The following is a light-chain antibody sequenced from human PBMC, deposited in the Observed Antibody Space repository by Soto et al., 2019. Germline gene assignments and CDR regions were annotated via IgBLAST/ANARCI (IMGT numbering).Light chain of an antibody. J-gene: IGLJ2*01. CDR1: SSDVGAYNY. V-gene: IGLV2-14*01. Sequence: QSVLTQPASVSGSPGQSITISCTGTSSDVGAYNYVSWYQQHPDKAPKLIIFKVSHRPSGVSNRFSGSKSGNTASLTISGLQAEDEADYYCNSHTTSSTLVFGGGTQLTVL. CDR2: KVS. CDR3: NSHTTSSTLV.